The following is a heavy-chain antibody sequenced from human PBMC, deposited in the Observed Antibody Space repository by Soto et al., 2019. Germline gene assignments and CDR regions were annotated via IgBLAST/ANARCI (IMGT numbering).Heavy chain of an antibody. J-gene: IGHJ6*02. CDR3: AGDCSTSSCYNAGSYYYYGMDV. D-gene: IGHD2-2*01. CDR2: IYASGST. CDR1: GGSISSYY. V-gene: IGHV4-4*07. Sequence: KASETLSLTCTVSGGSISSYYWSWIRQPAGKGLEWIGRIYASGSTNYSPSLKSRVTMSLDTSKNQFFLRLSSLTAADTAVYYCAGDCSTSSCYNAGSYYYYGMDVWGQGTTVTVSS.